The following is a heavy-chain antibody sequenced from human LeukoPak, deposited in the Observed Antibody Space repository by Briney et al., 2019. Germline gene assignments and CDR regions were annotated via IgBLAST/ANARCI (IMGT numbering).Heavy chain of an antibody. V-gene: IGHV6-1*01. CDR1: GDSASSNSAA. Sequence: SQTLSLTCAISGDSASSNSAAWNWIRQSPSRGLEWLGRTYYRSKWYNDYAVSVKSRITINPDTSKNQFSLQLNSVTPEDTAVYYCARSGSTAQRYSGSHYNFDYWGQGTLVTVSS. CDR2: TYYRSKWYN. J-gene: IGHJ4*02. D-gene: IGHD1-26*01. CDR3: ARSGSTAQRYSGSHYNFDY.